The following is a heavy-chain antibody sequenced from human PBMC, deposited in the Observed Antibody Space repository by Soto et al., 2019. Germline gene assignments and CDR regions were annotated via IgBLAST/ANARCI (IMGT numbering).Heavy chain of an antibody. D-gene: IGHD2-15*01. V-gene: IGHV3-30-3*01. CDR3: ARASGGYCSGGSCTQNWFDP. Sequence: GGSLRLSCAASGFTFSSYAMHWVRQAPGKGLEWVAVISYDGSNKYYADSVKGRFTISRDNSKNTLYLQMNSLRAEDTAVYYCARASGGYCSGGSCTQNWFDPWGRGTLVTVSS. J-gene: IGHJ5*02. CDR2: ISYDGSNK. CDR1: GFTFSSYA.